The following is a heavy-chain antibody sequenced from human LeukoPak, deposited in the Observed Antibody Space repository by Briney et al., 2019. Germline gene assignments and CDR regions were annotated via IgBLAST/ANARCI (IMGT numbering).Heavy chain of an antibody. CDR2: IIPIFGTA. J-gene: IGHJ2*01. D-gene: IGHD2-15*01. V-gene: IGHV1-69*13. CDR1: GYTFTSYG. CDR3: AREVMVVAATTFWYFDL. Sequence: GASVKVSCKASGYTFTSYGISWVRQAPGQGLEWMGGIIPIFGTANYAQKFKGRVTITASESTSTAYMELSSLKSDDTAVYYCAREVMVVAATTFWYFDLWGRGTLVTVSS.